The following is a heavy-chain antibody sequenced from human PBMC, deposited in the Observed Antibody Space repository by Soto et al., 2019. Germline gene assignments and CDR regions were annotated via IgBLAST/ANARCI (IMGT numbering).Heavy chain of an antibody. CDR1: NTSISDDY. CDR2: SHYSGNS. Sequence: SETLSLTCNVSNTSISDDYWAWIRQSPGKGLEWIGFSHYSGNSAYNPSLKARVSMSVDTSKKQVSLKLTSVTAADTAVYYCVKYRLHWALKYLGQGTLVTGSS. D-gene: IGHD3-16*01. V-gene: IGHV4-59*01. CDR3: VKYRLHWALKY. J-gene: IGHJ1*01.